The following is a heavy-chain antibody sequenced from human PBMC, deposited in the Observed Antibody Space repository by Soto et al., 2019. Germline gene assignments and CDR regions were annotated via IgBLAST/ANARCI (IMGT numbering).Heavy chain of an antibody. D-gene: IGHD4-17*01. CDR2: INHSGST. Sequence: PSETLSLTCAVYGGSFSVYYWSWIRQPPGKGLEWIGEINHSGSTNYNPPLKSRVTISVDTSKNQFSLKLSSVTAADTAVYYCASRPYGAMLAVDYWGQGTLVTVSS. CDR1: GGSFSVYY. V-gene: IGHV4-34*01. J-gene: IGHJ4*02. CDR3: ASRPYGAMLAVDY.